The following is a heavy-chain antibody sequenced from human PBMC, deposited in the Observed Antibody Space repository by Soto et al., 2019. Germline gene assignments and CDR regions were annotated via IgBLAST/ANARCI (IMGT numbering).Heavy chain of an antibody. CDR3: ARMGDVPYYYYGMDV. V-gene: IGHV1-18*01. CDR1: GYTFTSYG. Sequence: QVQLVQSGAEVKKPGASVKVSCKASGYTFTSYGFSWVRQAPGQGLEWMGWINAYNGDTNYAQNLQGRVTMTTDTSTHTAYMELRSLRSDDTAVYYCARMGDVPYYYYGMDVWGQGTTVTVS. D-gene: IGHD3-16*01. J-gene: IGHJ6*02. CDR2: INAYNGDT.